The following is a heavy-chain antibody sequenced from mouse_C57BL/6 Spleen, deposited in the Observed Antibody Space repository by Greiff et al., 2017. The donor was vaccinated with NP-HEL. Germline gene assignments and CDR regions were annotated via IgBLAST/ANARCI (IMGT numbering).Heavy chain of an antibody. CDR1: GYTFTSYW. D-gene: IGHD1-2*01. CDR2: IDPSDSYT. V-gene: IGHV1-69*01. Sequence: QVQLQQPGAELVMPGASVKLSCKASGYTFTSYWMHWVKQRPGQGLEWIGEIDPSDSYTNYNQKFKGKSTLTVDKSSSTAYMQLSSLTSEDSAVYYGARGGTTAEDFDVWGTGTTVTVSS. J-gene: IGHJ1*03. CDR3: ARGGTTAEDFDV.